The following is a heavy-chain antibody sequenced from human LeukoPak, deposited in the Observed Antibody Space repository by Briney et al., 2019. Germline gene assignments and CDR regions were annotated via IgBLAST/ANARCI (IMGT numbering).Heavy chain of an antibody. J-gene: IGHJ3*02. CDR1: GGSISGYY. CDR3: ARGGLENGYHSNDGFDI. CDR2: IYYSGST. D-gene: IGHD3-22*01. Sequence: SETLSPTCTVSGGSISGYYWSWIRQPPGKGLEWIGYIYYSGSTKYNPSLKSRVTMSVDTSRNQFSLKLSSVTAADTAVYYCARGGLENGYHSNDGFDIWGQGTMVTVSS. V-gene: IGHV4-59*01.